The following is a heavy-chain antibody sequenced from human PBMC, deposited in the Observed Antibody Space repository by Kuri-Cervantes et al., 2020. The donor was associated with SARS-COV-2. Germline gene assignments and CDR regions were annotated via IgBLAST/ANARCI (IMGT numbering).Heavy chain of an antibody. CDR1: GFTFSSYA. D-gene: IGHD3-22*01. CDR2: SSGSGGST. CDR3: AKGTRSSGYYCGLDF. V-gene: IGHV3-23*01. J-gene: IGHJ4*02. Sequence: GGSLRLSCAASGFTFSSYAMSWVRQAPGKGLEWVSTSSGSGGSTYYADSVKGRFTISRDNSKNTLYLQMNSLRADDTAVYYCAKGTRSSGYYCGLDFWGQGTLVTVSS.